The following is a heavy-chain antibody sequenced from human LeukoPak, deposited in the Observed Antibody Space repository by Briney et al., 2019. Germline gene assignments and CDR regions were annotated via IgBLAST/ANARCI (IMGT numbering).Heavy chain of an antibody. Sequence: PSETLSLTCTVSGGSISSSTYYWGWIRQPPGKGLEWIGSIYYTGSTYYNPSLKSRVTISVDTSKNQFSLKLSSVTAADTAVYYCARGSRWYYYYYGMDVWGQGTTVTVSS. CDR3: ARGSRWYYYYYGMDV. D-gene: IGHD3-10*01. CDR1: GGSISSSTYY. J-gene: IGHJ6*02. V-gene: IGHV4-39*07. CDR2: IYYTGST.